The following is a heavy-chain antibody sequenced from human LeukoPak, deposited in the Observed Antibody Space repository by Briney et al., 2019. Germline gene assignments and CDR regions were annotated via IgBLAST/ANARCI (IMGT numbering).Heavy chain of an antibody. V-gene: IGHV4-34*01. CDR1: GASISSYD. Sequence: SETLSLTCTVSGASISSYDWSWIRQPAGKGLEWIGEINHSGSTNYNPSLKSRVTISVDTSKNQFSLKLSSVTAADTAVYYCARGDYYFDYWGQGTLVTVSS. J-gene: IGHJ4*02. CDR2: INHSGST. CDR3: ARGDYYFDY.